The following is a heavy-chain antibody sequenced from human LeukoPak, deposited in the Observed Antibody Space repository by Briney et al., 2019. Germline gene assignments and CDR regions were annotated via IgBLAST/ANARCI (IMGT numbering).Heavy chain of an antibody. CDR1: DYSISSAYY. CDR2: IYTSGST. V-gene: IGHV4-4*07. CDR3: ARAKNRYYDDAFDT. Sequence: PSEILSLTCDVSDYSISSAYYWSWIRQPAGKGLEWIGRIYTSGSTNYNPSLKSRVTMSVDTSKNQFSLKLSSVTAADTAVYYCARAKNRYYDDAFDTWGQGTMVTVSS. D-gene: IGHD3-16*01. J-gene: IGHJ3*02.